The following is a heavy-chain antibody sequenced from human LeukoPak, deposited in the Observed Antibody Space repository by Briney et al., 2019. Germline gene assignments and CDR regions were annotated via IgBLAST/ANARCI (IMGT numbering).Heavy chain of an antibody. D-gene: IGHD3-10*01. J-gene: IGHJ3*02. CDR1: GGTFSSSA. CDR3: TRGVVRGVITDAFDI. Sequence: SVKVSCKTSGGTFSSSAINWGRQAPGQGREWMGGIVPLFRTASYAQKFQGRIAITTDESTSTAYLELGRLRAEDTAAYYCTRGVVRGVITDAFDIWGQGTMVTVSS. V-gene: IGHV1-69*05. CDR2: IVPLFRTA.